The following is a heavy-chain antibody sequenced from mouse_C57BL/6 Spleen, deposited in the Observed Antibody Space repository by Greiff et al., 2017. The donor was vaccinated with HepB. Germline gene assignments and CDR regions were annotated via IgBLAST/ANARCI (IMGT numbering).Heavy chain of an antibody. V-gene: IGHV1-69*01. CDR3: ATTVVATTGYYAMDD. D-gene: IGHD1-1*01. J-gene: IGHJ4*01. CDR1: GYTFTSYW. CDR2: IDPSDSYT. Sequence: QVQLQQPGAELVMPGASVKLSCKASGYTFTSYWMHWVKQRPGQGLEWIGEIDPSDSYTNYNQKFKGKSTLTVDKSSSKGYMQLSSLTSEDSAGYYCATTVVATTGYYAMDDWGQGTSVTVSS.